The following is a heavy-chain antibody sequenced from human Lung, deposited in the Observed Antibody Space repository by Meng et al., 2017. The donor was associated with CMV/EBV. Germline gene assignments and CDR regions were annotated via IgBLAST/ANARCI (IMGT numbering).Heavy chain of an antibody. Sequence: GESLKISCAASGFTFSSHWMCWVRQAPGKGLEWVANIKADGSEKYYVDSVKGRFTISRDNAKNSLYVQMNSLRGEDTAVYYCARAYRAIDYWGQGTLVTVSS. CDR3: ARAYRAIDY. CDR1: GFTFSSHW. V-gene: IGHV3-7*01. CDR2: IKADGSEK. D-gene: IGHD1-26*01. J-gene: IGHJ4*02.